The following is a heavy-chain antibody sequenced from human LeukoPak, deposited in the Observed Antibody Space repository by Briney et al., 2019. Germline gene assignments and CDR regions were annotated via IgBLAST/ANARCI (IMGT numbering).Heavy chain of an antibody. CDR3: ARDEIYYDILTGYRHFDY. J-gene: IGHJ4*02. D-gene: IGHD3-9*01. V-gene: IGHV3-48*03. CDR1: GFTFSSYE. CDR2: ISSSGSST. Sequence: GGSLRLSCAASGFTFSSYEMNWVRQAPGKGLEWVSYISSSGSSTYYEDSVKGRFTISRDNAKNSMYLQMNSLRAEDTAVYYCARDEIYYDILTGYRHFDYWGQGTLVTVFS.